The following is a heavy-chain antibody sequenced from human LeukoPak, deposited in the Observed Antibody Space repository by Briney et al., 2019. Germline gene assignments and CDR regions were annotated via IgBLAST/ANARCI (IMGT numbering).Heavy chain of an antibody. Sequence: GESLKISCKGSGYSFTSYWIGWVRQMPGKGLEWMGIIYPGDSDTRYSPSFQGQVTISADKSISTAYLQWSSLKASDTAMYYCARLIQDHYYDSSGYADYWGQGTLVTVSS. CDR2: IYPGDSDT. V-gene: IGHV5-51*01. CDR1: GYSFTSYW. D-gene: IGHD3-22*01. CDR3: ARLIQDHYYDSSGYADY. J-gene: IGHJ4*02.